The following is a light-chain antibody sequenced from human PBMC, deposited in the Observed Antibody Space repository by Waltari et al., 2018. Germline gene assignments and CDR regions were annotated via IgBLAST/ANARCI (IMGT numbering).Light chain of an antibody. CDR1: SPNIGSNT. CDR2: SNN. CDR3: AAWDDSLNGHWV. J-gene: IGLJ3*02. Sequence: QSVLPQPPSASGTPGQRGTLACSGCSPNIGSNTVHWYHQPPGTAPKLLIYSNNPRPSGVPDRFSGSKSGTSASLAISGLQSEDEADYYCAAWDDSLNGHWVFGGGTKLTVL. V-gene: IGLV1-44*01.